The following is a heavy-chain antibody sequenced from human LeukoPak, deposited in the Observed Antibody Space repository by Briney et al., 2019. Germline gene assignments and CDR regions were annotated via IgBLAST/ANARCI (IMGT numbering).Heavy chain of an antibody. Sequence: GGSLRLSCAASGFTVSSNYMSWVRQAPGKGLEWVSVIYSGGSTYYADSVKGRFTISRDNSKNTLYLQMNSLRAEDTAVYYCAKTSDILTGYYRPDYFDYWGQGTLVTVSS. V-gene: IGHV3-66*01. CDR2: IYSGGST. D-gene: IGHD3-9*01. J-gene: IGHJ4*02. CDR1: GFTVSSNY. CDR3: AKTSDILTGYYRPDYFDY.